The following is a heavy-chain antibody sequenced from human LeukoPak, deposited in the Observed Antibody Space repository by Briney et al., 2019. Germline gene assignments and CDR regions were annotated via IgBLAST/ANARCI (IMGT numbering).Heavy chain of an antibody. J-gene: IGHJ4*02. CDR3: AIKRQGVRAFDY. V-gene: IGHV3-30*02. CDR1: GFTFSSYG. CDR2: IRYDGSNK. Sequence: GGSLRLSCAASGFTFSSYGMHWVRQAPGKGLEWVAFIRYDGSNKYYADSVKGRFTISRDNSKNTLSLQMNSLRVEDTAVYYCAIKRQGVRAFDYWGQGTLVTVSS. D-gene: IGHD1-26*01.